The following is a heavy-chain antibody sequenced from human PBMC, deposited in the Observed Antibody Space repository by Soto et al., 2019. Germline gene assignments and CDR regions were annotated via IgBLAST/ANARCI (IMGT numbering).Heavy chain of an antibody. D-gene: IGHD5-12*01. J-gene: IGHJ4*02. V-gene: IGHV3-53*04. Sequence: EVQLVESGGGLVQPGGSLRLSCAASGFTVSSNYMSWVRQAPGKGLEWVSVIYIDGSTYYADSVKGRFTISRHNSKNTLYLQMNSLRTEATAVYYCAATRLGYWGQGTLVTVSS. CDR2: IYIDGST. CDR1: GFTVSSNY. CDR3: AATRLGY.